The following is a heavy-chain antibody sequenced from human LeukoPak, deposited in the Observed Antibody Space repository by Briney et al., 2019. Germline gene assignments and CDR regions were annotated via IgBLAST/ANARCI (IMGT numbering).Heavy chain of an antibody. CDR1: GFTFSAYA. D-gene: IGHD3-22*01. Sequence: GGSLRLSCAASGFTFSAYAMSWVRQAPGKGLEWVSSISSSGDRTFYADSVKDRFTISRDNSENTLYLQMSRLRAEDTAVYYCAKDRPNYHESNGHYYRPNGDYWGQGTLVTVSS. J-gene: IGHJ4*02. CDR2: ISSSGDRT. V-gene: IGHV3-23*01. CDR3: AKDRPNYHESNGHYYRPNGDY.